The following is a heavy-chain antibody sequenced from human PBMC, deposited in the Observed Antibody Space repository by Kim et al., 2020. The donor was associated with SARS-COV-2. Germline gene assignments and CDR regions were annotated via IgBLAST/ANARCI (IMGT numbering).Heavy chain of an antibody. CDR3: ASLSSSSWYFDY. CDR1: GFTFSSYW. CDR2: IKQDGSEK. J-gene: IGHJ4*02. Sequence: GGSLRLSCAASGFTFSSYWMSWVRQAPGKGLEWVANIKQDGSEKYYVDSVKGRFTISRDNAKNSLYLQMNSLRAEDTAVYHCASLSSSSWYFDYWGQGTLVTVSS. D-gene: IGHD6-13*01. V-gene: IGHV3-7*01.